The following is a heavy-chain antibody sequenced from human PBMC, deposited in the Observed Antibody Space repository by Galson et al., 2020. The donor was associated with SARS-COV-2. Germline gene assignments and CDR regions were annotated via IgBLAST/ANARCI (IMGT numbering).Heavy chain of an antibody. CDR2: IYYSGST. D-gene: IGHD3-3*01. CDR1: GGSISSSSYY. V-gene: IGHV4-39*07. Sequence: SETLSLTCTVSGGSISSSSYYWGWIRQPPGKGLEWIGSIYYSGSTYYNPSLKSRVTISVDTSKNQFSLKLSSVTAADTAVYYCARGVYYDFWSGYYPGPSSQSYLGQ. CDR3: ARGVYYDFWSGYYPGPSSQSY. J-gene: IGHJ4*02.